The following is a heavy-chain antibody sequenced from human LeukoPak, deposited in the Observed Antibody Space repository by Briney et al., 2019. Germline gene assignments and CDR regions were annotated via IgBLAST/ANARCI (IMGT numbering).Heavy chain of an antibody. D-gene: IGHD1-1*01. J-gene: IGHJ4*02. CDR2: IYTSGST. CDR3: ARTQFYNWNEYYFDY. CDR1: GGSISSGSYY. Sequence: PSETLSLTCTVSGGSISSGSYYWSWIRQPAGKGLEWIGRIYTSGSTNYNPSLKSQVTISVDTSKNQFSLKLSSVTAADTAVYYCARTQFYNWNEYYFDYWGQGTLVTVSS. V-gene: IGHV4-61*02.